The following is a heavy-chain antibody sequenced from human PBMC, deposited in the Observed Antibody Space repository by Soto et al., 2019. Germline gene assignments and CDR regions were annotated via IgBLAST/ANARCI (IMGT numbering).Heavy chain of an antibody. J-gene: IGHJ4*02. Sequence: LRLSCAVSGFTFSAYWMHWVRQVPGKGLTWVSRISDDGSTATYADSVKGRFVISRDNAKNSLYLEMNALRVDDSGLYYCARGPRVSSTGTGAHWGRGTLVTVSS. CDR3: ARGPRVSSTGTGAH. V-gene: IGHV3-74*01. D-gene: IGHD1-1*01. CDR1: GFTFSAYW. CDR2: ISDDGSTA.